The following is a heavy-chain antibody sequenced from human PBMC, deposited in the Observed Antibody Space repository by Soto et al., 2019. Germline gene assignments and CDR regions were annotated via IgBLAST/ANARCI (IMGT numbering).Heavy chain of an antibody. Sequence: QVQLQESGPGLVKPSETLSLTCTVSGGSISPYYWSWIWQPPGKGLEWIGYIYFGGTTKYNPSLKSRVSMSVDTSKNQFSLKLTSVTAADTAVYYCARLGGFFQALDSWGQGTLVTVSS. CDR2: IYFGGTT. CDR3: ARLGGFFQALDS. J-gene: IGHJ4*02. CDR1: GGSISPYY. V-gene: IGHV4-59*08. D-gene: IGHD2-15*01.